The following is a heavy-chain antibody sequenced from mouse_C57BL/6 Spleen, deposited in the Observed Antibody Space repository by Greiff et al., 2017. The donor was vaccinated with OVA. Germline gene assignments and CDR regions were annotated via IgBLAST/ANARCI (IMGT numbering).Heavy chain of an antibody. CDR2: IYPRDGST. J-gene: IGHJ1*03. CDR3: ARSSYYGSSYPWYFDV. V-gene: IGHV1-78*01. D-gene: IGHD1-1*01. Sequence: VKLMESDAELVKPGASVKISCKVSGYTFTDHTIHWMKQRPEQGLEWIGYIYPRDGSTKYNEKFKGKATLTADKSSSTAYMQLNSLTSEDSAVYFCARSSYYGSSYPWYFDVWGTGTTVTVSS. CDR1: GYTFTDHT.